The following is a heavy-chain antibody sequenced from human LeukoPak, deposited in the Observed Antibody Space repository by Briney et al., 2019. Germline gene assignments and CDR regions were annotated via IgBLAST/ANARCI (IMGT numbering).Heavy chain of an antibody. CDR3: ARASDFWSGYYSGDYLDY. CDR2: INSDGSST. D-gene: IGHD3-3*01. Sequence: GGSLRLSCAASGFTFSSYWMHWVRQAPGKGLVWVSRINSDGSSTRYADSVKGRFTISRDNAKNTLYLQMNSLRAEDTAVYYCARASDFWSGYYSGDYLDYWGQGTLVTVSS. J-gene: IGHJ4*02. CDR1: GFTFSSYW. V-gene: IGHV3-74*01.